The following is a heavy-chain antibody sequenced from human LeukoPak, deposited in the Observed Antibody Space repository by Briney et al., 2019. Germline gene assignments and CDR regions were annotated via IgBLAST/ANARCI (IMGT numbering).Heavy chain of an antibody. Sequence: ASVKVSCKVSGYTLTELSMHWVRQAPGKGLEWMGGFDPEDGETIYAQKFQGRVTMTEDTSTDTAYMELSSLRSEDTAVYYCATEHRGRMEDLHLNWNDYYYYMDVWGKGTTVTVSS. CDR1: GYTLTELS. CDR2: FDPEDGET. CDR3: ATEHRGRMEDLHLNWNDYYYYMDV. V-gene: IGHV1-24*01. J-gene: IGHJ6*03. D-gene: IGHD1-1*01.